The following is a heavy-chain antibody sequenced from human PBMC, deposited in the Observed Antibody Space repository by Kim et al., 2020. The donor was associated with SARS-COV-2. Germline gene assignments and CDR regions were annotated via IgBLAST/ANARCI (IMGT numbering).Heavy chain of an antibody. J-gene: IGHJ6*02. Sequence: GGSLRLSCAASGFTFSSYAMHWVRQAPGKGLEWVAVISYDGSNKYYADSVKGRFTISRDNSKNTLYLQMNSLRAEDTAVYYCARDPGITMIVVGLGMDVWGQGTTVTVSS. CDR3: ARDPGITMIVVGLGMDV. V-gene: IGHV3-30-3*01. D-gene: IGHD3-22*01. CDR1: GFTFSSYA. CDR2: ISYDGSNK.